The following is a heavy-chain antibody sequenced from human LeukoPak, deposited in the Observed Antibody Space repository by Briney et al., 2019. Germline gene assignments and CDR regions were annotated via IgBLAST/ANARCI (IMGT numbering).Heavy chain of an antibody. Sequence: GGSLRLSCAASGFTFSSYSMNWVRQAPGKGLEWVSYISSSSSTIYYADSVKGRFTISRDNAKNSLYLQMNSLRAEDTAVYYCARDPAPSHVRAGWFDPWGQGTLVTVSS. V-gene: IGHV3-48*04. CDR3: ARDPAPSHVRAGWFDP. CDR1: GFTFSSYS. D-gene: IGHD2-2*01. CDR2: ISSSSSTI. J-gene: IGHJ5*02.